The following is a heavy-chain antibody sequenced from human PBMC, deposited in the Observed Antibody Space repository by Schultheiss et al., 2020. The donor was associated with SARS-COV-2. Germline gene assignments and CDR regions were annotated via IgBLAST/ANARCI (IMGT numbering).Heavy chain of an antibody. CDR1: GGSFSGYY. J-gene: IGHJ6*02. CDR2: INHSGST. CDR3: ARGPTRRILTGYWMKLTTDYYGMDV. D-gene: IGHD3-9*01. V-gene: IGHV4-34*01. Sequence: LETLSLTCAVYGGSFSGYYWSWIRQPPGKGLEWIGEINHSGSTNYNPSLKSRVTISVDTSKNQFSLKLSSVTAADTAVYYCARGPTRRILTGYWMKLTTDYYGMDVWGQGTTVTVSS.